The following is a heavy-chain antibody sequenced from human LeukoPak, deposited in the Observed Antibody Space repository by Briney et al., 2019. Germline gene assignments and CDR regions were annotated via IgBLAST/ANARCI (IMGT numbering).Heavy chain of an antibody. CDR2: IYTSGST. CDR3: ARVPLPHRRLGELSNDY. D-gene: IGHD3-16*02. Sequence: PSETLSLTCSVSGDSISYFYWSWIRQAAGKGLEWIGRIYTSGSTNYNPSLKSRVTISVDTSKNQFSLKLSSVTAADTAVYYCARVPLPHRRLGELSNDYWGQGTLVTVSS. CDR1: GDSISYFY. J-gene: IGHJ4*02. V-gene: IGHV4-4*07.